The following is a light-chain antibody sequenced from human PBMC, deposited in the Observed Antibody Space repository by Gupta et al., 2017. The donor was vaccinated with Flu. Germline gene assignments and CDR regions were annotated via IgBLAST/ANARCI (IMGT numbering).Light chain of an antibody. CDR1: NY. J-gene: IGKJ2*01. CDR3: QQYYSTPYT. CDR2: WAS. Sequence: NYLAWYQRKPGQPPKVLFYWASTREFGVSDRFSASGSGTEFTLTISSLQAEDVAVYYCQQYYSTPYTFGQGTKLEIK. V-gene: IGKV4-1*01.